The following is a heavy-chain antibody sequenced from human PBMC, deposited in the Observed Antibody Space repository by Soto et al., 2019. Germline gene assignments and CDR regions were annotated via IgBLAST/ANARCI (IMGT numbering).Heavy chain of an antibody. Sequence: SETLSLTCAVSSGSISSSNWWSWVRQAPGKGLEWIGDIYHTGSTNYNPSLKTRVTFSVDTSKNQFSLKLSSVTAADTAVYYCARGITLDYWGQGTVVTVSS. CDR3: ARGITLDY. CDR2: IYHTGST. V-gene: IGHV4-4*02. CDR1: SGSISSSNW. D-gene: IGHD3-10*01. J-gene: IGHJ4*02.